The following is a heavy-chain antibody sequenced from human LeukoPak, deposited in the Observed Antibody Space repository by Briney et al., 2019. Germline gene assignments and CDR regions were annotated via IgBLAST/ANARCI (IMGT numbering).Heavy chain of an antibody. CDR2: IYYSGST. V-gene: IGHV4-39*01. CDR1: GGSISSSSYY. D-gene: IGHD4-23*01. J-gene: IGHJ4*02. CDR3: TRTPPGGGGDFDY. Sequence: PSETLSLTCTVSGGSISSSSYYWGWIRQPPGKGLEWIGSIYYSGSTYYNPSLKSRVTISVDTSKNQFSLKMTSVTAADTAVYYCTRTPPGGGGDFDYWGQGTLVTVSS.